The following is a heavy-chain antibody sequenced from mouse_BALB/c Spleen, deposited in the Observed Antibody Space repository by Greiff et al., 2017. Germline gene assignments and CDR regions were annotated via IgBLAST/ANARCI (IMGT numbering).Heavy chain of an antibody. CDR3: ARTNYYYGSSYSAMDY. CDR1: GYTFTDYA. D-gene: IGHD1-1*01. CDR2: ISTYYGDA. V-gene: IGHV1S137*01. Sequence: VQLQQSGAELVRPGVSVKISCKGSGYTFTDYAMHWVKQSHAKSLEWIGVISTYYGDASYNQKFKGKATMTVDKSSSTAYMQLSSLTSDDSAVYFCARTNYYYGSSYSAMDYWGQGTSVTVSS. J-gene: IGHJ4*01.